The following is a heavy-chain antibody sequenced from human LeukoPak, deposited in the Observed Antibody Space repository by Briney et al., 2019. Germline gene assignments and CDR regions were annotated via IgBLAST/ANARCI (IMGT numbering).Heavy chain of an antibody. CDR3: ATRPGGSTWYGVFDY. D-gene: IGHD6-13*01. CDR1: GTSISSHY. Sequence: SETLSLTCTFSGTSISSHYWSWIRQPPGKGMEWIGYIYSGGSTNYNPSLKSRVTMCVDTSKNQFSLTLTSVTAADTALYFCATRPGGSTWYGVFDYWSPGTLVTVS. V-gene: IGHV4-59*11. J-gene: IGHJ4*02. CDR2: IYSGGST.